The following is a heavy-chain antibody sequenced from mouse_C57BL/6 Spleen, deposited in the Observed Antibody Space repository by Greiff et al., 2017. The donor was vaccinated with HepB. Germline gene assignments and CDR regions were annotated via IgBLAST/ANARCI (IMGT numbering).Heavy chain of an antibody. J-gene: IGHJ3*01. Sequence: QVQLKQSGPELVRPGVSVKISCKGSGYTFTDYAMHWVKQSHAKSLEWIGVISTYYGDASYNQKFKDKATMTVDKSSSTAYMELARLTSEDSAVYYCITTVVEGAWFAYWGQGTLVTVSA. CDR2: ISTYYGDA. D-gene: IGHD1-1*01. CDR3: ITTVVEGAWFAY. V-gene: IGHV1-67*01. CDR1: GYTFTDYA.